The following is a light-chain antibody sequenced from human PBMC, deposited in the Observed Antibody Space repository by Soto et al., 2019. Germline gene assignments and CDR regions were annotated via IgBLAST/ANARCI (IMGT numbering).Light chain of an antibody. CDR1: SSDVGGYNF. J-gene: IGLJ2*01. V-gene: IGLV2-8*01. CDR2: DVT. Sequence: QSALTQPPSASGSPGQSVTISCTGASSDVGGYNFVSWYQHHPGKAPKLMIYDVTKRPSGVPDRFSGSKSGNTASLTVSGLQVDDEADYYCSSYAGTSIPVAFGGGTKVTVL. CDR3: SSYAGTSIPVA.